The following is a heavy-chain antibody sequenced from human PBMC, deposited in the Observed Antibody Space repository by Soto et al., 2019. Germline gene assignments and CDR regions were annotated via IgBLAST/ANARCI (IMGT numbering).Heavy chain of an antibody. CDR2: ISGYNGDI. CDR1: GYTFTTYG. D-gene: IGHD2-2*01. CDR3: ARDVGLLRFCSTTSCYVAA. V-gene: IGHV1-18*01. J-gene: IGHJ4*02. Sequence: QAQMVQSGAEVKKPGASVKVSCRTSGYTFTTYGVSWVRQAPGQGLEWMGWISGYNGDITYAERLQGRLTMTTDTSTSTAYMELRSLRPEDTAVYYCARDVGLLRFCSTTSCYVAAGGQGTLVTVSS.